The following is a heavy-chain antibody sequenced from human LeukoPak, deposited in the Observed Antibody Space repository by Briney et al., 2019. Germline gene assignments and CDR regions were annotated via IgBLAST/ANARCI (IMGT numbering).Heavy chain of an antibody. CDR2: IYYSGST. J-gene: IGHJ4*02. CDR1: GGSTSSGGYY. V-gene: IGHV4-31*03. CDR3: AISYRDTFDY. D-gene: IGHD5-12*01. Sequence: SETLSLTCTVSGGSTSSGGYYWSWIRQHPGKGLEWIGYIYYSGSTYYNPSLKSRVTISVDTSKNQFSLKLSSVTAADTAVYYCAISYRDTFDYWGQGTLVTVSS.